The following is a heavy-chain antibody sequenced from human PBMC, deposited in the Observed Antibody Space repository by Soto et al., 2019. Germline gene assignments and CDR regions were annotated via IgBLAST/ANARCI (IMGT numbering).Heavy chain of an antibody. J-gene: IGHJ4*02. CDR3: ARVFSSGSGWMYYFDF. V-gene: IGHV4-4*02. Sequence: QVQLQESGPGLVKPSETLSLTCTVSSDSIAGENWWSWVRQPPGLGLEWIGEVFHTGGTNYNPSRKSRVPMEADNSKNQLPLKLMSATAAHTAGYYCARVFSSGSGWMYYFDFWGQGTLVSVSS. CDR1: SDSIAGENW. CDR2: VFHTGGT. D-gene: IGHD6-19*01.